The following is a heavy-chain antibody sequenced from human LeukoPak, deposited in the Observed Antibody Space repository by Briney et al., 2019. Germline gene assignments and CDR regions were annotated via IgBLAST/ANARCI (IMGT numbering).Heavy chain of an antibody. J-gene: IGHJ6*03. CDR3: ARGPGYSYYYYMDV. V-gene: IGHV3-74*01. CDR2: INSDGSST. CDR1: GFTFSNYW. Sequence: GGSLRLSCAASGFTFSNYWMHWVRQAPGKGLVWVSRINSDGSSTNYADSVKGRFTISRDNAKNTLYLQMNSLRAEGTAVYYCARGPGYSYYYYMDVWAKGTTVTVSS.